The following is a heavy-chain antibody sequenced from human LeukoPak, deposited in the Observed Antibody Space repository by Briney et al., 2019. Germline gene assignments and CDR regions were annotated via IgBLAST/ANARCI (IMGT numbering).Heavy chain of an antibody. CDR3: VKDLYKGDSSSWYYFDY. CDR2: ISGNGGST. Sequence: PGGCLRLSCSASGFIISNYAMHWVRQAPGKGLEYVSAISGNGGSTYYADSVKGRFTISRDNSKNTLYLQMSSLRAEDTAIYHCVKDLYKGDSSSWYYFDYWGQGTLVTVSS. CDR1: GFIISNYA. V-gene: IGHV3-64D*06. D-gene: IGHD6-13*01. J-gene: IGHJ4*02.